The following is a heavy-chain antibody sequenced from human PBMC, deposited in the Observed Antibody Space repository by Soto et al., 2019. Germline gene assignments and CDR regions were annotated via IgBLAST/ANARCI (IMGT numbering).Heavy chain of an antibody. CDR2: IYYSGST. V-gene: IGHV4-39*01. Sequence: PSETLSLTCTVSGGSISSSSYYWGWIRQPPGKGLEWIGSIYYSGSTYYDPSLKSRVTISVDTSKNQFSLKLSSVTAADTAVYYCATTGTYYYDSSGYYVDYWGQGTLVTVSS. J-gene: IGHJ4*02. D-gene: IGHD3-22*01. CDR1: GGSISSSSYY. CDR3: ATTGTYYYDSSGYYVDY.